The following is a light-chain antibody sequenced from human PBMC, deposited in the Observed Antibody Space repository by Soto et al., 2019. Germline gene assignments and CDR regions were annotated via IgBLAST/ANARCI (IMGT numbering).Light chain of an antibody. Sequence: QPVLTQSPSASASLGASVKLTCTLSSGHSNYAIAWHQQQPEKGPRYLMKVNSGGSHIKGDGIPDRFSGSSSGAERYLFISSLQSVDEADYYCQTWGTGSAIVVFGGGTQLTLL. J-gene: IGLJ7*01. CDR2: VNSGGSH. CDR1: SGHSNYA. CDR3: QTWGTGSAIVV. V-gene: IGLV4-69*01.